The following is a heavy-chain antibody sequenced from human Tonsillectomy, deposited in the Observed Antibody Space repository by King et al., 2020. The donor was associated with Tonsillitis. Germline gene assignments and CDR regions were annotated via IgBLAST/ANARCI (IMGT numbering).Heavy chain of an antibody. CDR2: ISYDGSIK. CDR3: AIPFHYDGSGNSRGGLDY. D-gene: IGHD3-22*01. J-gene: IGHJ4*02. Sequence: VQLVESGGGMVQPGRSLRLSCAASGFTFSGYAVHWVRQAPGKGLAWVAVISYDGSIKDYADSVQGRFTISRDNSKSTLYLQMTSLRAEDTAIYFCAIPFHYDGSGNSRGGLDYWGQGTLVTVSS. CDR1: GFTFSGYA. V-gene: IGHV3-30*01.